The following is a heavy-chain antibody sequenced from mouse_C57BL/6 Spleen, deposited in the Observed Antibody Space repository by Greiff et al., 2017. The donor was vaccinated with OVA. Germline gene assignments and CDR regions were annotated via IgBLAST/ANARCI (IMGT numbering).Heavy chain of an antibody. CDR1: GFTFSDYG. J-gene: IGHJ4*01. V-gene: IGHV5-17*01. CDR3: ARPRYYDYAMDY. D-gene: IGHD1-1*01. CDR2: ISSGSSTI. Sequence: EVKVEESGGGLVKPGGSLKLSCAASGFTFSDYGMHWVRQAPEKGLEWVAYISSGSSTIYYADTVKGRFTISRDNAKNTLFLQMTSLRSEDTAMYYCARPRYYDYAMDYWGQGTSVTVSS.